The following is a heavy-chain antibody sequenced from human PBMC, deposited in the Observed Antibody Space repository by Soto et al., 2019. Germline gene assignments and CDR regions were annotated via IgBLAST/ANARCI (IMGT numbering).Heavy chain of an antibody. CDR2: ISYDGSNK. CDR3: ARDEGAIAARRGGFDY. D-gene: IGHD6-6*01. CDR1: GFTFSSYA. V-gene: IGHV3-30-3*01. J-gene: IGHJ4*02. Sequence: QVQLVESGGGVVQPGRSLRLSCAASGFTFSSYAMHWVRQAPGKGLEWVAVISYDGSNKYYADSVKGRFTISRDNSKNTLYLQMNSLRAEDTAVYYCARDEGAIAARRGGFDYWGQGTLVTVSS.